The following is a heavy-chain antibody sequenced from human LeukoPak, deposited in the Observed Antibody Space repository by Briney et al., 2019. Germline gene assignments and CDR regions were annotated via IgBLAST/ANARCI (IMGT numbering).Heavy chain of an antibody. J-gene: IGHJ5*02. Sequence: SETLSLTCTVSGGSISSYYWSWIRQPPGKGLEWIGYISCRGSTNYNPSLKSRVTISVDTSKNQSSLKLRSVTAADTAVYYCARVGQYGNSWYPWFDPWGQGTLVTVSS. D-gene: IGHD6-13*01. V-gene: IGHV4-59*01. CDR2: ISCRGST. CDR3: ARVGQYGNSWYPWFDP. CDR1: GGSISSYY.